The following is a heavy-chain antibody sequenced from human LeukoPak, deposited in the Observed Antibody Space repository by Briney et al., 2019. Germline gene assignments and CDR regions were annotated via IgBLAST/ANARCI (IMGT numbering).Heavy chain of an antibody. V-gene: IGHV4-39*01. CDR3: ARRSVVAAIGRNYYYGMDV. CDR2: IYDSGST. D-gene: IGHD2-15*01. Sequence: SETLSLTCTVSGGSISSGGYYWSWIRQPPGKGLEWIGSIYDSGSTYYNPSLKSRVTISVDTSKNQFSLKLSSVTAADTAVYYCARRSVVAAIGRNYYYGMDVWGQGTTVTVSS. CDR1: GGSISSGGYY. J-gene: IGHJ6*02.